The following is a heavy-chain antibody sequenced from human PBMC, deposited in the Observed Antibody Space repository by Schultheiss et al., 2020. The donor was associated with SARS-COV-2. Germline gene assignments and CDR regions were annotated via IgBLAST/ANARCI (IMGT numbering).Heavy chain of an antibody. Sequence: GGSLRLSCAASGFTFSSYGMHWVRQAPVKGLEWVAVISYDGSNKYYADSVKGRFTISRDNSKNTLYLQMNSLRAEDTAVYYCAKGGRYYYYGMDVWGQGTTVTVSS. CDR2: ISYDGSNK. D-gene: IGHD6-25*01. CDR3: AKGGRYYYYGMDV. V-gene: IGHV3-30*18. CDR1: GFTFSSYG. J-gene: IGHJ6*02.